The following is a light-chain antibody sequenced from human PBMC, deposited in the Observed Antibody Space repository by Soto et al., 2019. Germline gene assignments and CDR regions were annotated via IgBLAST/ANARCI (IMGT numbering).Light chain of an antibody. Sequence: EIVLTQSPGTLSLSPGERATLSCRASQSFSSSYLAWYQQKPGQAPRLLIYGASSRATGIPERFSGSGSGTDFTLTISSLEPEAFAVYYCQQYGSSPLTFGPGTKVDIK. V-gene: IGKV3-20*01. CDR2: GAS. CDR1: QSFSSSY. J-gene: IGKJ3*01. CDR3: QQYGSSPLT.